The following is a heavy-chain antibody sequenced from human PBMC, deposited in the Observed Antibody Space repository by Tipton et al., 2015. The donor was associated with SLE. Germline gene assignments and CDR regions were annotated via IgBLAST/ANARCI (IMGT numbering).Heavy chain of an antibody. D-gene: IGHD3-3*02. Sequence: SLRLSCVASGFSLSTHTMHWFRQAPGKGLEWVSHIKHDGSNRLYADSVKGRFTISRDSSSDTLYLQMNTLRPEDTAIYYCVSDLHFWSGALSSPDWGQGTLVTVS. CDR1: GFSLSTHT. V-gene: IGHV3-30*11. J-gene: IGHJ4*02. CDR3: VSDLHFWSGALSSPD. CDR2: IKHDGSNR.